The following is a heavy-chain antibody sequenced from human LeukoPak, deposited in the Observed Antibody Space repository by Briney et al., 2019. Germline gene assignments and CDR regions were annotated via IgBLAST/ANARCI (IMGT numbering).Heavy chain of an antibody. CDR1: GYTFTSYA. CDR3: AREGEYCSGGSCPFGYYGMDV. CDR2: IIPIFGTA. J-gene: IGHJ6*02. V-gene: IGHV1-69*13. D-gene: IGHD2-15*01. Sequence: SVTVSFTASGYTFTSYAISWVRQAPGQGLEWMGGIIPIFGTANYAQKFQGRVTITADESTSTAYMELSSLRSEDTAVYYCAREGEYCSGGSCPFGYYGMDVWGQGTTVTVSS.